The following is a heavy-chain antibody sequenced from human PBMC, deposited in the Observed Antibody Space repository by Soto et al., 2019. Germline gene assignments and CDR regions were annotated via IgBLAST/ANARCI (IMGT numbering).Heavy chain of an antibody. Sequence: PGESLKISCKGSGYSFTSYWISWVRQMPGKGLEWMGRIDPSDSYTNYSPSFQGHVTISADKSISTAYLQWSSLKASDTAMYYCARQEGLAVAGVNYYGMDVWGQGTTVTVSS. CDR3: ARQEGLAVAGVNYYGMDV. V-gene: IGHV5-10-1*01. D-gene: IGHD6-19*01. J-gene: IGHJ6*02. CDR1: GYSFTSYW. CDR2: IDPSDSYT.